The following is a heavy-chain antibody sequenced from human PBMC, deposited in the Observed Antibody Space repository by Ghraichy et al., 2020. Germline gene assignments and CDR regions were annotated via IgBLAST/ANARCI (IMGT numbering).Heavy chain of an antibody. Sequence: SETLSLTCTVSGGSISSYYWSWIRQPPGKGLEWIGYIYYSGSTNYNPSLKSRVSISVDTSKNQFSLKLSSVTAADTAVYYCARATVTNLYYFDYWGQGTLVTVSS. J-gene: IGHJ4*02. CDR2: IYYSGST. D-gene: IGHD4-11*01. CDR1: GGSISSYY. V-gene: IGHV4-59*01. CDR3: ARATVTNLYYFDY.